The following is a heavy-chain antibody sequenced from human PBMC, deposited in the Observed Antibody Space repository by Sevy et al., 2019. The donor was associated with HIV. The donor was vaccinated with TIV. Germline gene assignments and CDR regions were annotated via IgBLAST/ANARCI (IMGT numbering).Heavy chain of an antibody. CDR3: AKDLYSSVWPWAFDY. Sequence: GGSLRLSCVAPGFTFSDYAMSWVRQAPGKGLEWVAGISSRGDGTYYADSVKGRFTISRDNLKNTLYLQMNSLRAEDTATYYCAKDLYSSVWPWAFDYWGQGTPVTVSS. CDR2: ISSRGDGT. D-gene: IGHD4-4*01. V-gene: IGHV3-23*01. CDR1: GFTFSDYA. J-gene: IGHJ4*02.